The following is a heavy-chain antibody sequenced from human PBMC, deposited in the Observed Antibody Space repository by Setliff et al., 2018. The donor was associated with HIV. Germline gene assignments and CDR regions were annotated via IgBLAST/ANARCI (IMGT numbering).Heavy chain of an antibody. D-gene: IGHD6-19*01. CDR1: GGSINSGGYY. V-gene: IGHV4-31*03. CDR2: IYYSGST. J-gene: IGHJ5*02. CDR3: ARALAVAATWFDP. Sequence: PSETLSLTCTVSGGSINSGGYYWSWIRQHPGKGLEWIGYIYYSGSTYYNPSLKSRLTISLDTSKNQFSLKLTSVTAADTAVYYCARALAVAATWFDPWGQGTLVTVS.